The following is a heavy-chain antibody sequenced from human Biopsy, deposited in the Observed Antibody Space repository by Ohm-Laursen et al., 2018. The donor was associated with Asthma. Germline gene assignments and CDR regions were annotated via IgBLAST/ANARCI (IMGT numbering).Heavy chain of an antibody. V-gene: IGHV4-59*01. D-gene: IGHD5-18*01. CDR3: ARGQGRGIQLWSLDP. J-gene: IGHJ5*02. Sequence: SETLSLTCTVSGGCISSDYWSWLRQSPGKGLEWIGYIHNSGNTNYNPSLKGCVTISLDTSKNHFSLRLSFVTDADTAVYFCARGQGRGIQLWSLDPWGQGILVTVSS. CDR1: GGCISSDY. CDR2: IHNSGNT.